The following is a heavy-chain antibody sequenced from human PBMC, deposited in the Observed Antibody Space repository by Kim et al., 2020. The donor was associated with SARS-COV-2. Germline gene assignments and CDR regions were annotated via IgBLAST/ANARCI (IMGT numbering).Heavy chain of an antibody. CDR3: ARDLHSSGGKFSQFDY. V-gene: IGHV3-11*01. Sequence: GGSLRLSCAASGFTFSDYYMNWIRQAPGKGLEWVSYITSSGTTIYYADSVKGRFTISGDNAKNSLYLQMDSLRADDTAVYYCARDLHSSGGKFSQFDYWGQGTLVTVSS. CDR2: ITSSGTTI. CDR1: GFTFSDYY. D-gene: IGHD6-19*01. J-gene: IGHJ4*02.